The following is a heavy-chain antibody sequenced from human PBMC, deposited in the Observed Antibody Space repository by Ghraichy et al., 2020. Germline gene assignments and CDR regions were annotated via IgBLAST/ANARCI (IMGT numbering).Heavy chain of an antibody. D-gene: IGHD6-19*01. J-gene: IGHJ4*02. V-gene: IGHV3-7*01. CDR3: ARDLGSGWYFDF. CDR1: GFTFSGYW. CDR2: IKKDGSEK. Sequence: GGSLRLSCVASGFTFSGYWMSWVRQAPGKGLEWVANIKKDGSEKYYVDFVKGRFTISRDNDKKSLYLQMNSLRAEDTAVYYCARDLGSGWYFDFWGQGALVTVSS.